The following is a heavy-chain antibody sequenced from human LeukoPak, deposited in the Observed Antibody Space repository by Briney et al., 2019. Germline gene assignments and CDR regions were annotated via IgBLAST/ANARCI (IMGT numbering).Heavy chain of an antibody. V-gene: IGHV4-34*01. Sequence: PSETLSLTCAVYGGSFSGYYWSWIRQPPGKGLEWIGEINHSGSTNYNPSLKSQVTMSVDTSKNQLSLKVTSVTAADTAMYFCVRLGGMATNPWGRGTLVTVSS. D-gene: IGHD5-24*01. CDR1: GGSFSGYY. CDR2: INHSGST. J-gene: IGHJ5*02. CDR3: VRLGGMATNP.